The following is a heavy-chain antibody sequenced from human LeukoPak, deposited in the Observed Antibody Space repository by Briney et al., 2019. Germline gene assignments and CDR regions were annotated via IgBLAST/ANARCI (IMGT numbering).Heavy chain of an antibody. CDR3: ARDARIDAFDI. Sequence: GSLRLSCAASGFTFSSYGMHWVRQAPGKGLEWVAVIWYDGSNKYYADSVKGRFTISRDNSKNTLYLQMNSLRAEDTAVYYCARDARIDAFDIWGQGTMVTVSS. J-gene: IGHJ3*02. V-gene: IGHV3-33*01. D-gene: IGHD1-14*01. CDR2: IWYDGSNK. CDR1: GFTFSSYG.